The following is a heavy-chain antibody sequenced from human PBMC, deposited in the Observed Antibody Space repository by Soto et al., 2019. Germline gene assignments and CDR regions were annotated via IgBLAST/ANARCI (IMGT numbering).Heavy chain of an antibody. CDR1: GGSISNYY. Sequence: SETLSLTCTVSGGSISNYYWNWIRQPPGKGLEWIGYIYYSGSTIYNPSLKSRVTISVDTSKNQFSLKLSSVTAADTAVYYCARHVGGRDPVLDYWGQGTLVTVSS. J-gene: IGHJ4*02. CDR2: IYYSGST. CDR3: ARHVGGRDPVLDY. D-gene: IGHD1-26*01. V-gene: IGHV4-59*08.